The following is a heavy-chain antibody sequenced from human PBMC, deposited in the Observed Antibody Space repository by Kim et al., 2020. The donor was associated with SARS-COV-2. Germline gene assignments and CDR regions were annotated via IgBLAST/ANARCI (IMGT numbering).Heavy chain of an antibody. CDR3: ARDWFGANWFDP. Sequence: YYADSVKGRFTISRDNSKNTLYLQMNSLRAEDTAVYYCARDWFGANWFDPWGQGTLVTVSS. D-gene: IGHD3-10*01. J-gene: IGHJ5*02. V-gene: IGHV3-30*01.